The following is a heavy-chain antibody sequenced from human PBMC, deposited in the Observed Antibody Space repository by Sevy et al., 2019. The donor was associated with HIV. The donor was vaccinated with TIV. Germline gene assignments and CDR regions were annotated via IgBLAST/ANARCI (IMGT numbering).Heavy chain of an antibody. CDR1: GFTFSSYS. Sequence: GGSLRLSCAASGFTFSSYSMNWVRQAPGKGLEWVSSISSSSSYIYYADSVKGRFTISRDNAKNSLYLQMNSLRAEDTAVYYCARVRGLGSSSGEDYYYYYGMDVWGQGTTVTVSS. V-gene: IGHV3-21*01. CDR2: ISSSSSYI. CDR3: ARVRGLGSSSGEDYYYYYGMDV. J-gene: IGHJ6*02. D-gene: IGHD6-13*01.